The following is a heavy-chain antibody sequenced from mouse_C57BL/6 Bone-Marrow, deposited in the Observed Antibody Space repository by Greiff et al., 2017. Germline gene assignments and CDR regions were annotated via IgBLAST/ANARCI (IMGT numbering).Heavy chain of an antibody. CDR3: TTYDYDRDAMDY. Sequence: EVKLMESGAELVRPGASVKLSCTASGFNIKDDYMHWVKQRPEQGLEWIGWIDPENGDTEYASKFQGKATITADTSSNTAYLQLSSLTSEDTAVYYCTTYDYDRDAMDYWGQGTSVTVSS. D-gene: IGHD2-4*01. CDR2: IDPENGDT. V-gene: IGHV14-4*01. J-gene: IGHJ4*01. CDR1: GFNIKDDY.